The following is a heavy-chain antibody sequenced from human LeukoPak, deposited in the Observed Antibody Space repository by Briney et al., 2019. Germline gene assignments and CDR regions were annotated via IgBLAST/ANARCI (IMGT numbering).Heavy chain of an antibody. Sequence: GRSLRLSCAASGFTFSSCGMHWVRQAPGKGLEWVAFISYDGSHKYYADSVKGRFTISRDNSENTLFLQMNSLSSEDTAVYYCAKKGAVGIAAAAFDNWGQGTLVTVSS. V-gene: IGHV3-30*18. CDR1: GFTFSSCG. CDR2: ISYDGSHK. D-gene: IGHD6-13*01. J-gene: IGHJ4*02. CDR3: AKKGAVGIAAAAFDN.